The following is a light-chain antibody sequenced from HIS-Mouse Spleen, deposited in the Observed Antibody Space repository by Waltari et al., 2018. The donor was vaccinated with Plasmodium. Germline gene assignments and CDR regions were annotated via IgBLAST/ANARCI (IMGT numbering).Light chain of an antibody. Sequence: ELVMTQSPATLSVSPGERATLSCRASQSVSSNLAWYQQKPGEAPTLLIYGASTRATGIPAWISGSGSCTKFTLTISSLQSEDFAVYYCQQYNNWSFTFGPGTKVDIK. CDR2: GAS. CDR3: QQYNNWSFT. J-gene: IGKJ3*01. V-gene: IGKV3-15*01. CDR1: QSVSSN.